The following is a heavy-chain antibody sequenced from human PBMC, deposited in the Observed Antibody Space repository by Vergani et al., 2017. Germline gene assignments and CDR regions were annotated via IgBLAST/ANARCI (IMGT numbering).Heavy chain of an antibody. CDR1: GYTLTELS. D-gene: IGHD2-2*03. Sequence: QVQLVQSGAEVKKPGASVKVSCKVSGYTLTELSMHWVRQAPGKGLEWMGGFDPEDGETIYAQKFQGRVTMTEDTSTDTAYMELSSLRSEDTSVYYCATTLDIVVVPAASTLFDYWGQGTLVTVSS. V-gene: IGHV1-24*01. CDR3: ATTLDIVVVPAASTLFDY. J-gene: IGHJ4*02. CDR2: FDPEDGET.